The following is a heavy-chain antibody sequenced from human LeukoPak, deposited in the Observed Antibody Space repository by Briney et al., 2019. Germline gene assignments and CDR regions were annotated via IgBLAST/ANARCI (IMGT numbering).Heavy chain of an antibody. CDR1: GYTFTSYA. CDR2: IITYNGHT. J-gene: IGHJ6*03. CDR3: AKTTVTSEDYFYYYMDV. V-gene: IGHV1-18*01. D-gene: IGHD4-17*01. Sequence: ASVKVSCMASGYTFTSYAISWVRQALGQGLEWMGWIITYNGHTYYAQRFQGRLTMTTDTSTSTAYMELRSLRSDDTAVYYCAKTTVTSEDYFYYYMDVWGKGTTVTVSS.